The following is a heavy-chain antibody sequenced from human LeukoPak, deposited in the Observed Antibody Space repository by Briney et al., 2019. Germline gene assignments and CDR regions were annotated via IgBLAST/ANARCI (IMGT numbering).Heavy chain of an antibody. CDR2: IYSGGST. J-gene: IGHJ4*02. CDR3: AKDTAYCGGDCS. CDR1: GFTVSSNY. V-gene: IGHV3-53*01. D-gene: IGHD2-21*02. Sequence: GGSLRLSCAASGFTVSSNYMSWVRQAPGKGLEWVSVIYSGGSTYYANSVKGRFTISRDNSKNTLYLQMNSLRAEDTAVYYCAKDTAYCGGDCSWGQGTLVTVSS.